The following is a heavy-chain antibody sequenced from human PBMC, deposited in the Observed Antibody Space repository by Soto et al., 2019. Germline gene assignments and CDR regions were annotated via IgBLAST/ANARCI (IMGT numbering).Heavy chain of an antibody. CDR1: GGSISASY. CDR3: ARSVAVPGSHIDY. Sequence: PETLFITSSLSGGSISASYWSWILQSPGKGLELLRDVYYPGSTNYSPSLRSRVSISVDTSKNEFCLRLSSVNVADTAVYFCARSVAVPGSHIDYWGQGT. V-gene: IGHV4-59*01. CDR2: VYYPGST. D-gene: IGHD3-10*01. J-gene: IGHJ4*02.